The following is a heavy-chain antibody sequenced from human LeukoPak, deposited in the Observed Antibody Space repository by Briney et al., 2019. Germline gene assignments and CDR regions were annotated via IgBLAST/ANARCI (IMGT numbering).Heavy chain of an antibody. D-gene: IGHD3-9*01. CDR1: GFTFSSYA. V-gene: IGHV3-30*04. J-gene: IGHJ4*02. CDR2: ISYDGSNK. CDR3: ARDGSDYDILTGPFDY. Sequence: PGRSLRHSCAASGFTFSSYAMHWVRQAPGKGLEWVAVISYDGSNKHYADSVKGRFTISRDNSKNTLYLQMNSLRAEDTAVYYCARDGSDYDILTGPFDYWGQGTLVTVSS.